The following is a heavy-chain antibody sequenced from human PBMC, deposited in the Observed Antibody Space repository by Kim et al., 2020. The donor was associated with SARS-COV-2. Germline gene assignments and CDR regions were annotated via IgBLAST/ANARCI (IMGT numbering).Heavy chain of an antibody. CDR3: ARSIGYYDSSGYYYVDYYFHY. J-gene: IGHJ4*02. CDR2: INAGNGNT. CDR1: GYTFTSYA. V-gene: IGHV1-3*01. D-gene: IGHD3-22*01. Sequence: ASVKVSCKASGYTFTSYAMHWVRQAPGQRLEWMGWINAGNGNTKYSQKFQGRVTITRDTSASTAYMELSSLRSEDTAVYYCARSIGYYDSSGYYYVDYYFHYWGQGTLVTVSS.